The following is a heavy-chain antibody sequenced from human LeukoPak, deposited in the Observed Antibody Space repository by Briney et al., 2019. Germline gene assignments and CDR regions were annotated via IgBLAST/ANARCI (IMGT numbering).Heavy chain of an antibody. D-gene: IGHD3-3*01. Sequence: GGSLRLSCAASGFTFSSYSMNWVRQAPGKGLEWVSSISSSSSYIYYADSVKGRFTISRDNAKNSLYLQMNSLRAEDTAVYYCARDPDYDFWSRTGYYFDYWGQGTLVTVSS. CDR2: ISSSSSYI. J-gene: IGHJ4*02. CDR1: GFTFSSYS. V-gene: IGHV3-21*01. CDR3: ARDPDYDFWSRTGYYFDY.